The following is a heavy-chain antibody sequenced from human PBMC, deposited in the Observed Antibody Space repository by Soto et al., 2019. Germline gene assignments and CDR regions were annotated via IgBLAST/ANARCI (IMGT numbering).Heavy chain of an antibody. CDR3: ARRRYCSSTSCYVELDY. Sequence: QVQLQQWGAGLLKPSETLSLTCAVYGGSFSGYYWSWIRQPPGKGLEWIGEINHSGSTNYNPSLKSRVTISVXXSXNXXSLKLSSVTAADTAVYYCARRRYCSSTSCYVELDYWGQGTLVTVSS. CDR1: GGSFSGYY. J-gene: IGHJ4*02. V-gene: IGHV4-34*01. CDR2: INHSGST. D-gene: IGHD2-2*01.